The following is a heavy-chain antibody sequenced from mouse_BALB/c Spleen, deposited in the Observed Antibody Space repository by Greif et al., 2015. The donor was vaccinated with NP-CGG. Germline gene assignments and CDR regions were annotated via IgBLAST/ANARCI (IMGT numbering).Heavy chain of an antibody. D-gene: IGHD2-1*01. CDR3: ARVGNYAWFAY. CDR1: GYSITSGYY. Sequence: EVQLQQSGPGLVKPSQSLSLTCSVTGYSITSGYYWNWIRQFPGNKLEWMGYISYDGSNNYNPSLKNRISITRDTSKNQFFLKLNSVTTEDTATYYCARVGNYAWFAYWGQGTLVTVSA. V-gene: IGHV3-6*02. CDR2: ISYDGSN. J-gene: IGHJ3*01.